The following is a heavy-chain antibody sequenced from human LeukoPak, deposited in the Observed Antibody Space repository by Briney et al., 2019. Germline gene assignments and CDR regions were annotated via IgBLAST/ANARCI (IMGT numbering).Heavy chain of an antibody. CDR2: INTDGTST. V-gene: IGHV3-74*01. CDR1: GFTFSNHW. CDR3: ACLGVPGSYKHFFDY. D-gene: IGHD3-10*01. J-gene: IGHJ4*02. Sequence: GGSLRLSCAASGFTFSNHWMHWVRQSPGKGLVWVSRINTDGTSTNYADSVKGRFTISRDNAKNTLYLQMNSLRAEDTALYYCACLGVPGSYKHFFDYWGQGTLVTVSS.